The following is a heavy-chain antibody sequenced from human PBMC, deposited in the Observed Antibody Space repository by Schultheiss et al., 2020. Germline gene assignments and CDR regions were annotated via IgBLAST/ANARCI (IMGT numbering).Heavy chain of an antibody. D-gene: IGHD3-22*01. CDR2: ISYDGSNK. CDR3: ARVWGDSNGSDYFDY. J-gene: IGHJ4*02. Sequence: GGSLRLSCAASGFTFSSYAMHWVRQAPGKGLEWVAVISYDGSNKYYADSVKGRFTISRDNSKNTLLLQMNSLRAEDTAVYYCARVWGDSNGSDYFDYWGQGTLVTVSS. V-gene: IGHV3-30-3*01. CDR1: GFTFSSYA.